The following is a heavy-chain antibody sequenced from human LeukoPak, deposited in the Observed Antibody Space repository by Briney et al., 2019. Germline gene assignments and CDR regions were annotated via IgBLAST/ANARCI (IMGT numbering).Heavy chain of an antibody. D-gene: IGHD3-16*01. Sequence: HPGGSLRLSCAASGFTFTTYAMSWVRQAPGKGLEWVSLISGSGGGTYYADSVKGRFTISRDDSKNTLYLQMNSLRAEDTAVYYCARDFGVTNYHFDYWGQGTLVTVSS. J-gene: IGHJ4*02. V-gene: IGHV3-23*01. CDR2: ISGSGGGT. CDR3: ARDFGVTNYHFDY. CDR1: GFTFTTYA.